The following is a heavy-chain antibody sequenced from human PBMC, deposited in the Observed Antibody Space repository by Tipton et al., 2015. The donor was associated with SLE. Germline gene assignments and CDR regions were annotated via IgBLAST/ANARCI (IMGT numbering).Heavy chain of an antibody. V-gene: IGHV4-59*02. CDR2: VYYSVDTYYTGIT. CDR3: ARGIAGYYYYCYMDV. D-gene: IGHD1-20*01. CDR1: GGSVTNDY. Sequence: TLSPTCSVSGGSVTNDYWSWIRQPPGKGLEWIGYVYYSVDTYYTGITNNNPSLKGRVTISLDTSKNQFSLKLNSVTAADTAVYYCARGIAGYYYYCYMDVWGKGTTVTVSS. J-gene: IGHJ6*03.